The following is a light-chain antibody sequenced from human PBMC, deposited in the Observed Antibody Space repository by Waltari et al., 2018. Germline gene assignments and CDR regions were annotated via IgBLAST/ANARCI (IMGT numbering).Light chain of an antibody. CDR2: DVT. J-gene: IGLJ2*01. CDR1: SSDVGGSKY. Sequence: QSALTQPRSVSGSPGQSVTIPCTGTSSDVGGSKYVPWYQQHPGKAPKLMISDVTERPSGVPDRFSGSKSGNTASLTISGLQAEDEGDYYCCSYAGGDTVVFGGGTKLTVL. V-gene: IGLV2-11*01. CDR3: CSYAGGDTVV.